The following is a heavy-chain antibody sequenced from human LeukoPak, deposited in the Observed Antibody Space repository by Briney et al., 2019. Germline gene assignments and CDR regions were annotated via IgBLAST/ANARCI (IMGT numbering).Heavy chain of an antibody. CDR3: ARPRLEYYGSGSYYNPAFDY. J-gene: IGHJ4*02. CDR2: IYYSGST. V-gene: IGHV4-59*01. CDR1: GGSISSYY. Sequence: SETLSLTCTVSGGSISSYYWSWIRQPPGKGLEWIGYIYYSGSTNYNPSLKSRVTISVDTSKNQFSLKLSSVTAADTAVYYCARPRLEYYGSGSYYNPAFDYWGQGTLVTVSS. D-gene: IGHD3-10*01.